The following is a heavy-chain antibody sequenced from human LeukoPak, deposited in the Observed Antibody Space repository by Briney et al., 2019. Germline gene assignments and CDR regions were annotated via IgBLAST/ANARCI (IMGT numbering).Heavy chain of an antibody. V-gene: IGHV3-23*01. Sequence: GGSLRLSCAASGFTFSSYAMSWVRQAPGKGLEWVSTSNSDDNTYYADSVKGRFTISRDNSKSTLYLQMISLTAEDTAIYYCAKATGNLGNWGQGTLVTVSS. D-gene: IGHD1-1*01. CDR1: GFTFSSYA. CDR2: SNSDDNT. J-gene: IGHJ4*02. CDR3: AKATGNLGN.